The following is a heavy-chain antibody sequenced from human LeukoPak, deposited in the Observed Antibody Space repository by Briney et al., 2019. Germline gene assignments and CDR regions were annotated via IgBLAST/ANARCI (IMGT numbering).Heavy chain of an antibody. CDR2: ISWNSGSI. D-gene: IGHD3-22*01. CDR3: AKDIYYDSSGYDY. CDR1: GFTFDDYA. V-gene: IGHV3-9*01. J-gene: IGHJ4*02. Sequence: GGSLRLSCAASGFTFDDYAMHWVRQAPGKGLEWVSGISWNSGSIGYADSVKGRFTISRDNAKNSLYLQMNSLRTEDTALYYCAKDIYYDSSGYDYWGQGTLVTVSS.